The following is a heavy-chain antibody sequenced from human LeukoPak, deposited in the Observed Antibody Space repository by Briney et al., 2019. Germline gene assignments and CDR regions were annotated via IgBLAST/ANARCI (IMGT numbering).Heavy chain of an antibody. J-gene: IGHJ6*03. D-gene: IGHD2-8*01. CDR2: IQYDGSNE. CDR1: RFTFSSYG. CDR3: AKDRCSNGVGCYYYYMDV. Sequence: TGGSLRLSCAASRFTFSSYGMHWVRQAPGKGLEWAAYIQYDGSNEQYADSVKGRFSISRDSSKNILYLQMNSLRAEDTAVYYCAKDRCSNGVGCYYYYMDVWGKGTTVTISS. V-gene: IGHV3-30*02.